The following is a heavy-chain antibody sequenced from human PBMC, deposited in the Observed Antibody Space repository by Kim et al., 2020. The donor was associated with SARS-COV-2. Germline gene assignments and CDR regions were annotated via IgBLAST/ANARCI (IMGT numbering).Heavy chain of an antibody. CDR2: IYYSGST. CDR1: GGPISSYY. J-gene: IGHJ6*02. CDR3: ARLRPEEYSSGYYYYYYGMDV. Sequence: SETLSLTCTVSGGPISSYYWSWIRQPPGKGLEWIGYIYYSGSTNYNPSLKSRVTISVDTSKNQFSLKLSSVTAADTAVYYCARLRPEEYSSGYYYYYYGMDVWGQGTTVTVSS. D-gene: IGHD6-19*01. V-gene: IGHV4-59*08.